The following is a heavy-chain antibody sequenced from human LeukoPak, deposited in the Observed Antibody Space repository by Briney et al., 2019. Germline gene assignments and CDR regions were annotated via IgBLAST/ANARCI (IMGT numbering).Heavy chain of an antibody. D-gene: IGHD3-22*01. J-gene: IGHJ3*02. CDR2: IYYTGTT. CDR3: ATYYDVSAFDI. V-gene: IGHV4-59*08. CDR1: GVSLSSYY. Sequence: SETLSLTCTVSGVSLSSYYWSWIRQSAGKGLEWIGYIYYTGTTNYNPSLRSRVTMSVDTSKNQFSLRLSSVTAADTAVYYCATYYDVSAFDIWGQGTLVTVSA.